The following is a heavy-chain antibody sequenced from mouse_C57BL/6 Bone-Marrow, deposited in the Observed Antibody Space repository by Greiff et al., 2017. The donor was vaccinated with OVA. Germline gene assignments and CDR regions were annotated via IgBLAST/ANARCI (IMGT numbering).Heavy chain of an antibody. CDR1: GYTFTSYW. Sequence: QVHVKQSGAELAKPGASVKLSCKASGYTFTSYWMHWVKQRPGQGLEWIGYINPSSGYTKYNQKFKDKATLTADKSYSTAYMQLSSLTYEDSAVYYCARSGITTVVEPHGMDYWGQGTSVTVSS. V-gene: IGHV1-7*01. J-gene: IGHJ4*01. CDR2: INPSSGYT. CDR3: ARSGITTVVEPHGMDY. D-gene: IGHD1-1*01.